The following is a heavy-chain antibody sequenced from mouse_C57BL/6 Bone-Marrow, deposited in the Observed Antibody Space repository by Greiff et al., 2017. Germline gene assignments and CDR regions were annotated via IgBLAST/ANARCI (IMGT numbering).Heavy chain of an antibody. CDR3: TRSSSLFYAMDY. CDR2: IYPGNSDT. CDR1: GYTFTSYW. J-gene: IGHJ4*01. V-gene: IGHV1-5*01. Sequence: VQLQQSGTVLARPGASVKMSCKTSGYTFTSYWMHWVKQRPGQGLEWIGAIYPGNSDTSYNQKFKGKAKLTAVTSANTAYMELSSLTNEDSAVYYCTRSSSLFYAMDYWGQGTTVTVSS.